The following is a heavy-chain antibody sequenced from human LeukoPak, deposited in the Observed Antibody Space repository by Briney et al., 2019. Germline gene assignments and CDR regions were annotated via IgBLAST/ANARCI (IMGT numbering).Heavy chain of an antibody. V-gene: IGHV3-9*01. CDR1: GFTFDDYA. CDR3: AKDSRGWAVAATGYFQH. CDR2: ISWNSGSI. J-gene: IGHJ1*01. Sequence: GRSLRLSCAASGFTFDDYAMHWVRQAPGKSLEWVSDISWNSGSIGYVDSVKGRFTISSDNAKNALYLQMNSLRAEDTALYYCAKDSRGWAVAATGYFQHWGQGTLVTVSS. D-gene: IGHD6-19*01.